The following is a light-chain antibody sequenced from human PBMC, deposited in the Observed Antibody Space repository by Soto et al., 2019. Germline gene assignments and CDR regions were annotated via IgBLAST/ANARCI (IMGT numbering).Light chain of an antibody. CDR3: QQYNNWQGT. J-gene: IGKJ1*01. Sequence: IVMTQSPATLSMSPGERATLSCRASQSLNRDLAWYQQKPGQSPRLLIFGASIRATGIPARFSGSGSGTEFTLTIGSLQSEDCALYYCQQYNNWQGTFGQGTKVDIK. CDR2: GAS. V-gene: IGKV3-15*01. CDR1: QSLNRD.